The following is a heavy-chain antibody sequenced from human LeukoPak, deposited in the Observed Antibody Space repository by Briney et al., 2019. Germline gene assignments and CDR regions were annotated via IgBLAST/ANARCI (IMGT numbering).Heavy chain of an antibody. D-gene: IGHD1-26*01. CDR1: GYTFTSYF. CDR3: ARLGEKGATISNYFEY. J-gene: IGHJ4*02. CDR2: INPSGGST. Sequence: GASVKVSCKASGYTFTSYFMRWVRQAPGQGLEWMGIINPSGGSTNYAQKFQGRVTMTRDTSTSTVYMELSSLTSEDTAVYYCARLGEKGATISNYFEYWGQGTLVTVSS. V-gene: IGHV1-46*01.